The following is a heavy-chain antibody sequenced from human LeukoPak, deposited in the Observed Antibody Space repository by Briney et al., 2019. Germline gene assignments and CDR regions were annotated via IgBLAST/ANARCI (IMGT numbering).Heavy chain of an antibody. CDR1: GGSISSYY. V-gene: IGHV4-4*07. Sequence: SETLSLTCAVSGGSISSYYWSWIRQPAGKGLEWIGRIQTSGSADYNPSLKSRVTMSVDTSKNQFSLRLRSVTAADTAVYYCARDPGDYNHDWYFDLWGRGTLVTVSS. D-gene: IGHD4-17*01. J-gene: IGHJ2*01. CDR3: ARDPGDYNHDWYFDL. CDR2: IQTSGSA.